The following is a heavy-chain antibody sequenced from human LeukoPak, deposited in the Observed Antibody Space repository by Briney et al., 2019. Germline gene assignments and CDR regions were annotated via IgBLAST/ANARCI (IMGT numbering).Heavy chain of an antibody. D-gene: IGHD3-9*01. CDR2: INHRGST. CDR3: ARQAVLRYFDWLPILNWFDP. V-gene: IGHV4-34*01. Sequence: SETLSLTCAVYGGSFSGYYWSWIRQPPGKGLEWIGEINHRGSTNYNPSLKSRVTISVDTSKNQFSLKLSSVTAADTAVYYCARQAVLRYFDWLPILNWFDPWGQGTLVTVSS. J-gene: IGHJ5*02. CDR1: GGSFSGYY.